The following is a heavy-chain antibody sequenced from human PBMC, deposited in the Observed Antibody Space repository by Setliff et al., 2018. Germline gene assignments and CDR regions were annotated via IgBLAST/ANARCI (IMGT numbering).Heavy chain of an antibody. V-gene: IGHV1-24*01. Sequence: ASVKVSCKASGYTFTSYGISWVRQAPGKGLEWMGGFDPEDGETIYAQKFQGRVTMTEDTSTDTAYMELSSLRSEDTAVYYCATQPLQWELLGFDYWGQGTLVTVSS. CDR1: GYTFTSYG. CDR3: ATQPLQWELLGFDY. J-gene: IGHJ4*02. D-gene: IGHD1-26*01. CDR2: FDPEDGET.